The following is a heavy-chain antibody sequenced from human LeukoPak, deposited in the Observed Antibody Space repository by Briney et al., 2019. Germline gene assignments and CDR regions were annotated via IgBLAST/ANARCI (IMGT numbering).Heavy chain of an antibody. CDR1: GYTFTSYG. V-gene: IGHV1-18*01. D-gene: IGHD2-15*01. J-gene: IGHJ5*02. CDR2: ISAYNGNT. Sequence: ASVKVSCKASGYTFTSYGISWVRQAPGQGLEWMGWISAYNGNTNYAQKLQGRVTMTTDTSTSTAYMELRSLRSEDTAVYYCARGRGRQLLPNPWFDPWGQGTLVTVSS. CDR3: ARGRGRQLLPNPWFDP.